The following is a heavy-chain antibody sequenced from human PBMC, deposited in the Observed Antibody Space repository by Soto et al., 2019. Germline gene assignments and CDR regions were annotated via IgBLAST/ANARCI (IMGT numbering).Heavy chain of an antibody. CDR2: ISYDGSNK. D-gene: IGHD3-3*01. V-gene: IGHV3-30*18. Sequence: QVQLVESGGGVVQPGRSLRLSCAASGFTFSSYGMHWVRQAPGKGLEWVAVISYDGSNKYYADSVKGRFTTSRDNSKNTLYLQMNSLRAEDTAVYYCAKALLRFLEWLPIDIWGQGTMVTVSS. CDR3: AKALLRFLEWLPIDI. J-gene: IGHJ3*02. CDR1: GFTFSSYG.